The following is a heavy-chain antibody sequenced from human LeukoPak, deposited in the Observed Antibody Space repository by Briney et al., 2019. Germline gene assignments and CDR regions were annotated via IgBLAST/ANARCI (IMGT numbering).Heavy chain of an antibody. CDR3: ARTLEELCLDY. CDR2: IYYSGST. Sequence: SETLSLTCTVSGGSISSGDYYWSWIRQPPGKGLEWIGYIYYSGSTYYNPSLKSRVTISVDTSKNQFSLKLSSVTAADTAVYYCARTLEELCLDYWGQGTLVTVSS. V-gene: IGHV4-30-4*01. CDR1: GGSISSGDYY. J-gene: IGHJ4*02. D-gene: IGHD2-2*01.